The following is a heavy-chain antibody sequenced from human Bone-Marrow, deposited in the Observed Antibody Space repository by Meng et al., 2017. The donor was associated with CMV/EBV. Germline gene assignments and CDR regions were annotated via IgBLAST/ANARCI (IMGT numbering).Heavy chain of an antibody. V-gene: IGHV4-39*07. CDR3: ARDRGYCSSTSCYGVFNY. CDR2: IYYSGST. CDR1: GGSISSSSYY. D-gene: IGHD2-2*01. Sequence: SETLSLTCTVSGGSISSSSYYRGWIRQPPGKGLEWIGSIYYSGSTYYNPSLKSRVTISVDTSKNQFSLKLSSVTAADTAVYYCARDRGYCSSTSCYGVFNYWGQGTLVTVSS. J-gene: IGHJ4*02.